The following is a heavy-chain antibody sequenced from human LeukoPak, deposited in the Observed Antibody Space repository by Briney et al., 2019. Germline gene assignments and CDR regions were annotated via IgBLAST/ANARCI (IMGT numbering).Heavy chain of an antibody. CDR3: ARLGGDAYYFGSASYPNWYFDL. Sequence: GESLKTSCKTSGYSFSTYWIGWVRQMPGKGLECMGIIYPDDSDTTYSPSSQGQVTISADKSFSTAYLQWSSLKASDTAIYYCARLGGDAYYFGSASYPNWYFDLWGRGTLVTVSS. CDR1: GYSFSTYW. J-gene: IGHJ2*01. V-gene: IGHV5-51*01. D-gene: IGHD3-10*01. CDR2: IYPDDSDT.